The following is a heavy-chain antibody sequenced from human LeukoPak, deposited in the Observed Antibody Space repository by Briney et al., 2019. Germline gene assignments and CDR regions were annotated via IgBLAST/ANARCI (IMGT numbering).Heavy chain of an antibody. J-gene: IGHJ6*03. CDR3: ERDRGSSTSCYSCHPAYYYYMDV. Sequence: VASVKVSCKASGGTFSSYAISWVRQAPGQGLEWMGEIIPIFGTANYAQKFQGRVTITTDESTSTAYMELSSLRSEDTAVYYCERDRGSSTSCYSCHPAYYYYMDVWGKGTTVTVSS. V-gene: IGHV1-69*05. CDR1: GGTFSSYA. CDR2: IIPIFGTA. D-gene: IGHD2-2*02.